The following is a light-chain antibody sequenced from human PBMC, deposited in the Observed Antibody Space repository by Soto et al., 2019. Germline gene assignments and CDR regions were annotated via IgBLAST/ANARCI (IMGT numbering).Light chain of an antibody. V-gene: IGKV3-15*01. CDR3: QQYINWLRT. CDR2: ASS. CDR1: QSISSN. Sequence: EIVMTQSPATLSVSPGERATLSCRASQSISSNLAWYQQKPGQAPRLLIYASSTRATGIPARFSGSGFGTDFTLTISSLQSEDFAVYYCQQYINWLRTFGQGTKVEIK. J-gene: IGKJ1*01.